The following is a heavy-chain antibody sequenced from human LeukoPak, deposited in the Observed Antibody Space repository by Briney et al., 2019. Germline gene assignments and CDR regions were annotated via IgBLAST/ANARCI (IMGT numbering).Heavy chain of an antibody. J-gene: IGHJ4*02. CDR1: GGSFSGYY. CDR2: INHSGST. D-gene: IGHD3-9*01. V-gene: IGHV4-34*01. Sequence: SETLSLTCAVYGGSFSGYYWSWIRQPPGKGLEWLGEINHSGSTNYNPSLKSRVTISVDTSKNQFSLKLSSVTAADTAVYYCARGSVLRYFDWLPHSYFDYWGQGTLVTVSS. CDR3: ARGSVLRYFDWLPHSYFDY.